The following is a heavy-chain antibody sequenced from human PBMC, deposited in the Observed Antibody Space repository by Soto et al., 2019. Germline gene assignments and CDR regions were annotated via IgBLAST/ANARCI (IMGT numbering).Heavy chain of an antibody. Sequence: EVQLLESGGGLVQPGGSLRLSCAASGFTFSSYAMSWVRQAPGKGLEWVSAISGSGGSTYYADSVKGRFTISRDNSKNTVYLQMNSLRAEDTAVYYCAKGRYGDYVWSYWGQGTLVTVSS. D-gene: IGHD4-17*01. V-gene: IGHV3-23*01. J-gene: IGHJ4*02. CDR3: AKGRYGDYVWSY. CDR2: ISGSGGST. CDR1: GFTFSSYA.